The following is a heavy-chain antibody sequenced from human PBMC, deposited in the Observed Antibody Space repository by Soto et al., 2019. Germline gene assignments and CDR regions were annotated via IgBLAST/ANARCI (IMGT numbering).Heavy chain of an antibody. V-gene: IGHV4-59*01. CDR3: ARNSGSYPEYFDY. D-gene: IGHD1-26*01. J-gene: IGHJ4*02. CDR2: IYYSGST. Sequence: QVQLQESGPGLVKPSETLSLTCTVSGGSISSYYWSWIRQPPGKGLEWNGYIYYSGSTNYNPSLKSRVTISVDTSKNQFSLKLSSVTAADTAVYYCARNSGSYPEYFDYWGQGTLVTVSS. CDR1: GGSISSYY.